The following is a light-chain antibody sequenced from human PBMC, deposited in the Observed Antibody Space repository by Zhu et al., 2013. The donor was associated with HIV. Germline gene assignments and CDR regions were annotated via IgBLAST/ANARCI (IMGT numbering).Light chain of an antibody. J-gene: IGKJ4*01. CDR1: QGINTY. V-gene: IGKV1-39*01. Sequence: DIQLTQSPSFLSGSVEDTVRITCRASQGINTYLAWYQQKPGKAPKLLIYAASSLQSGVPSRFGGSGSGTDFTLTISSLQPEDFATYYCQQSYSTPLTFGGGTRVEIK. CDR2: AAS. CDR3: QQSYSTPLT.